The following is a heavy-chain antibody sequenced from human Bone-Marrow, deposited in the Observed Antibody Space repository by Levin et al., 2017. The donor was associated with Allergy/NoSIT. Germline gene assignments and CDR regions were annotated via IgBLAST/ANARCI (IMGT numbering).Heavy chain of an antibody. CDR1: GYSFTSYW. V-gene: IGHV5-51*01. CDR2: IYPGDSDT. CDR3: ARTTEERGLGY. J-gene: IGHJ4*02. D-gene: IGHD1-1*01. Sequence: ASVKVSCKGSGYSFTSYWIGWVRQMPGKGLAWMGIIYPGDSDTRYSPSFQGQVTISADKSISTAYLQWSSLKASDTAMYYCARTTEERGLGYWGQGTLVTVPS.